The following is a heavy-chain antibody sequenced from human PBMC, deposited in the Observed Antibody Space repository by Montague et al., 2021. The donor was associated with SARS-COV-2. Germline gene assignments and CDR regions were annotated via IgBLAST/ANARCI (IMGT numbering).Heavy chain of an antibody. D-gene: IGHD3-10*01. CDR1: GFNFRTYG. J-gene: IGHJ6*02. CDR2: IWYDGSNK. CDR3: ARDGSLVRGGYFNYDMDV. Sequence: SLRLSCAASGFNFRTYGMHWVRQAPGKGLEWVAVIWYDGSNKDYADSVKGRFPISRDNFQNTLYLLMNNLRAEDTAVYYCARDGSLVRGGYFNYDMDVWGQGTTVTVS. V-gene: IGHV3-33*01.